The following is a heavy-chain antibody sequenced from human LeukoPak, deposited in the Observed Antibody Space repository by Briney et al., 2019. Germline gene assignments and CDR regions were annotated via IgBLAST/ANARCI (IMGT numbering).Heavy chain of an antibody. CDR1: GFTFSTFP. D-gene: IGHD2-2*01. V-gene: IGHV3-7*01. CDR2: IKQDGSEK. CDR3: ATAGYCSSTSCPATNAFDI. Sequence: GGSLRLSCAASGFTFSTFPMTWVRQAPGKGLEWVANIKQDGSEKYYVNSVKGRFTSSRDNVKNSLYLQMNSLRAEDTAVYYCATAGYCSSTSCPATNAFDIWGQGTMVTVSS. J-gene: IGHJ3*02.